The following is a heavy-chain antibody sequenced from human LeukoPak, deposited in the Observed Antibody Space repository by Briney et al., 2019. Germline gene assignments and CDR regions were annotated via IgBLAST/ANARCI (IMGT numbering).Heavy chain of an antibody. CDR1: GGPVSSGTFD. D-gene: IGHD3-10*01. Sequence: KPPETLPLTCLVSGGPVSSGTFDWSWIRQPPGKGLEWIGYISDSVTTKYSPSLKTRVTISVDTSKNQFSLKLRSVTAADTAVYYCAARGQGSSLSYFVYWGQGTLVTVSS. CDR2: ISDSVTT. CDR3: AARGQGSSLSYFVY. V-gene: IGHV4-61*01. J-gene: IGHJ4*02.